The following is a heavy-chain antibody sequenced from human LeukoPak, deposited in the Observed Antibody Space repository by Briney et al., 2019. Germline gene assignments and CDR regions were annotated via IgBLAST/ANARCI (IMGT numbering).Heavy chain of an antibody. Sequence: SETLSLTCTVSGGSISSGGYYWSWIRQPPGKGLEWIGYIYYSGSTNYNPSLRSRVTISVDSSKNQFSLKLKSVTAADTAVYYCARSGHHNWEARADFDPWGPGTVVTVSS. CDR2: IYYSGST. D-gene: IGHD1-20*01. V-gene: IGHV4-61*08. J-gene: IGHJ5*02. CDR1: GGSISSGGYY. CDR3: ARSGHHNWEARADFDP.